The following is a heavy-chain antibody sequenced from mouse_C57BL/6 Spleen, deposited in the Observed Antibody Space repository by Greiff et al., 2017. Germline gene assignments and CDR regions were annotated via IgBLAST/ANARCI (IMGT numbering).Heavy chain of an antibody. Sequence: VKLQQPGAELVKPGASVKLSCKASGYTFTSYWLHWVKQRPGRGLEWIGRIDPTSGGTKYNAKFKGKATMTVDKPSLTAYMQLSSLTSEDSAVDYCAVLWSLDYWGQGTTLTVSS. V-gene: IGHV1-72*01. CDR2: IDPTSGGT. CDR3: AVLWSLDY. J-gene: IGHJ2*01. D-gene: IGHD1-1*02. CDR1: GYTFTSYW.